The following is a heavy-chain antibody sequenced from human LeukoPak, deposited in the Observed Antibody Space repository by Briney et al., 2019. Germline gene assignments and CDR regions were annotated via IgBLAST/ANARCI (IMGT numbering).Heavy chain of an antibody. CDR3: ARWCRLCIAAAVIS. D-gene: IGHD6-13*01. Sequence: GASVKVSCMASGGTFSSYAISWVRQAPGQGLEWMGGIIPIFGTANYAQKFQGRVTITADESTSTAYMELSSLRSEDTAVYYCARWCRLCIAAAVISWGQGTLVTVSS. CDR2: IIPIFGTA. J-gene: IGHJ4*02. CDR1: GGTFSSYA. V-gene: IGHV1-69*13.